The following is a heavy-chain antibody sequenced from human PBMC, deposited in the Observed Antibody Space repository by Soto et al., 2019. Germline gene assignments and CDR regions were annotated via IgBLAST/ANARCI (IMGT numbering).Heavy chain of an antibody. Sequence: QVQLQESGPGLVKPSETLSLTCTVSGGSISSYYWSWIRQPPGKGLEWIGYIYYSGSTNYNPSLKSRVTISVDTSKNQFSLKLSSVTAADTAVYYCARFTVTTGSSAFDIWGQGTMVTVSS. CDR2: IYYSGST. CDR3: ARFTVTTGSSAFDI. CDR1: GGSISSYY. V-gene: IGHV4-59*08. D-gene: IGHD4-17*01. J-gene: IGHJ3*02.